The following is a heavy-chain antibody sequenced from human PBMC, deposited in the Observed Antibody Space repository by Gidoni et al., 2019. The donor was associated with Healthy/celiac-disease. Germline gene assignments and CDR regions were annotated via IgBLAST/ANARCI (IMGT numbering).Heavy chain of an antibody. CDR2: IYHSGST. Sequence: QVQLQESGPGLVKPSETLSLTCAVSGYSISSGYYWGWIRQPPGKGLEWIGSIYHSGSTYYNPSLKSRVTISVDTSKNQFSLKLSSVTAADTAVYYCARSTRYGDYKNWFDPWGQGTLVTVSS. CDR1: GYSISSGYY. V-gene: IGHV4-38-2*01. J-gene: IGHJ5*02. CDR3: ARSTRYGDYKNWFDP. D-gene: IGHD4-17*01.